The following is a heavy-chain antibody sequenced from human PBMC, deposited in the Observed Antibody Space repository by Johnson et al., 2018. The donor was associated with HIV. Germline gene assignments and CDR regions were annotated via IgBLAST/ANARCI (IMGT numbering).Heavy chain of an antibody. CDR1: GFIFSSYA. CDR3: ARVPWSLDAVGI. V-gene: IGHV3-64*04. Sequence: QVQLVESGGGLVQPGGSLILSCAASGFIFSSYAMHWVRQAPGKGLQYVSAISSNGGSTYYADSVKGRFTISRDNSKNTLYLQMNSLRAEDTAVYYCARVPWSLDAVGIWGQGTMVTVSS. D-gene: IGHD2-15*01. CDR2: ISSNGGST. J-gene: IGHJ3*02.